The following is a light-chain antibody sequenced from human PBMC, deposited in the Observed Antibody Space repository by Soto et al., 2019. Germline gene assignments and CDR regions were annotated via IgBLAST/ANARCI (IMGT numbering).Light chain of an antibody. CDR2: DAS. J-gene: IGKJ1*01. V-gene: IGKV1-5*01. Sequence: DIQMTQSPSSVSASVGDRVTITCRASQSISSWLAWYQQKPGKAPKLLIYDASTLESGVPSRFSGRGSGTEFTLTISSLQPDDFATYYCQQYNSYWTFGQGTKVDI. CDR1: QSISSW. CDR3: QQYNSYWT.